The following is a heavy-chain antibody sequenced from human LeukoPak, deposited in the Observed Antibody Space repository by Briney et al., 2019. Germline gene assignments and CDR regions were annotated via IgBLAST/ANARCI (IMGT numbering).Heavy chain of an antibody. CDR2: INSDGSST. Sequence: GGSLRLSCAASGFTFSSYWMHWVRQAPGKGLVWVSRINSDGSSTSYADSVKGRFTISRDNAKNTLYLQMNSLRAEDTAVYYCARRTNDYGSGRSFDYWGQGTLVTVSP. CDR1: GFTFSSYW. D-gene: IGHD3-10*01. V-gene: IGHV3-74*01. J-gene: IGHJ4*02. CDR3: ARRTNDYGSGRSFDY.